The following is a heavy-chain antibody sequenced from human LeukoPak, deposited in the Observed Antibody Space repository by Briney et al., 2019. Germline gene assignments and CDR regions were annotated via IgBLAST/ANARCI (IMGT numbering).Heavy chain of an antibody. CDR2: ISGSGGST. Sequence: GGSLRLSCAASGFTFSSYAMSWVRQAPGKGLEWVSAISGSGGSTYYADSVKGRFTISRDNAKNSLYLQMNSLRGEDTAVYYCARTRGCNYGYSDYWGQGTLVTVSS. D-gene: IGHD5-18*01. J-gene: IGHJ4*02. V-gene: IGHV3-23*01. CDR3: ARTRGCNYGYSDY. CDR1: GFTFSSYA.